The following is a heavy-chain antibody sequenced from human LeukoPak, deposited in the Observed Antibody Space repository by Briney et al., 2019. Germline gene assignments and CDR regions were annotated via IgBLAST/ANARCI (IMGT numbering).Heavy chain of an antibody. V-gene: IGHV4-59*08. D-gene: IGHD3-9*01. CDR2: IYYSGST. J-gene: IGHJ6*02. Sequence: SETLSLTCTVSGGSISSYYWSWIRQPPGKGLEWIGYIYYSGSTNYNPSLKSRVTISVDTSKNQFSLKLSSVTAADTAVYYCARWHYDILTRVKDGMDVWGQGTTVTVSS. CDR3: ARWHYDILTRVKDGMDV. CDR1: GGSISSYY.